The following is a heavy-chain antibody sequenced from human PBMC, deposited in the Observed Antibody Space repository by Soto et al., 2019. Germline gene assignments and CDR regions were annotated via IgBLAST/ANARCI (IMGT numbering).Heavy chain of an antibody. D-gene: IGHD6-19*01. CDR3: ATPPGVYGSGQS. V-gene: IGHV1-24*01. J-gene: IGHJ5*02. Sequence: ASVKVSCKVSGYTLTELSMHWVRQAPGKGLEWMGGFDPEDGETIYAQKFQGRVTMTEDKSTDTAYMELSSLRSEDTAVYYCATPPGVYGSGQSWGQGTLVTVSS. CDR2: FDPEDGET. CDR1: GYTLTELS.